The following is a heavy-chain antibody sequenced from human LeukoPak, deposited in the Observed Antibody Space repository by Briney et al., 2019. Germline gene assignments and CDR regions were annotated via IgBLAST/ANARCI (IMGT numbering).Heavy chain of an antibody. CDR1: GGSISSSSYY. V-gene: IGHV4-39*07. J-gene: IGHJ3*02. Sequence: PSETLSLTCTVSGGSISSSSYYWGWIRQPPGKGLEWIGSIYYSGSTYYNPSLKSRVTISVDTSKNQFSLKLSSVTAADTAVYYCASQKWPEGAFDIWAQGTMVTVSS. D-gene: IGHD5-12*01. CDR2: IYYSGST. CDR3: ASQKWPEGAFDI.